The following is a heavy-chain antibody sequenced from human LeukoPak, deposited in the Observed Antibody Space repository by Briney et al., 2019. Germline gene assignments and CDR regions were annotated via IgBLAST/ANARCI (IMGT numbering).Heavy chain of an antibody. D-gene: IGHD1-26*01. J-gene: IGHJ4*02. CDR1: GFSLSTSGMR. Sequence: SGPALVKPTQTLTLTCTFSGFSLSTSGMRVSWIRQPPRKALEWLARIDWDDDKFYSTSLKTRLTISKDTSKNEVVLTMTNMDPVDTATYYCARTSLGAFDYWGQGTLVTVSS. CDR2: IDWDDDK. V-gene: IGHV2-70*04. CDR3: ARTSLGAFDY.